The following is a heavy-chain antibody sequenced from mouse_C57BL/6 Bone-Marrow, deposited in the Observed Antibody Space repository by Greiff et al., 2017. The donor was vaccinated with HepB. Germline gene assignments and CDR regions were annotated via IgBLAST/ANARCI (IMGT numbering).Heavy chain of an antibody. Sequence: VQLQQPGAELVKPGASVKLSCKASGYTFTSYWMQWVKQRPGQGLEWIGEIDPSDSYTNYNQKFKGKATLTVDTSSSTAYMQLSSLTSEDSAVYYCARRGSSYWFAYWGQGTLVTVSA. CDR2: IDPSDSYT. CDR3: ARRGSSYWFAY. V-gene: IGHV1-50*01. J-gene: IGHJ3*01. D-gene: IGHD1-1*01. CDR1: GYTFTSYW.